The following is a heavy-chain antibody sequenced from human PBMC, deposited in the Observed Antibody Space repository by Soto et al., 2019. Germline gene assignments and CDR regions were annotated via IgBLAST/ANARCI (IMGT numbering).Heavy chain of an antibody. J-gene: IGHJ6*02. CDR2: IIPIFGTA. V-gene: IGHV1-69*13. D-gene: IGHD3-3*01. Sequence: SVKVSCKASGGTFSSYAISWVRQAPGQGLEWMGGIIPIFGTANYAQKFQGRVTITADESTSTAYMELSSLRSEDTAVYYCARGGYDFWSGPLAGYGMDVWGQGTTVTGSS. CDR1: GGTFSSYA. CDR3: ARGGYDFWSGPLAGYGMDV.